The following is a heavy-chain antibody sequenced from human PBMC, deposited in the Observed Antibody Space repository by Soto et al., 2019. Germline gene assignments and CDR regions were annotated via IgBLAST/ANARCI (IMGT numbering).Heavy chain of an antibody. CDR3: ASDMAVVVTATSEGGMDG. CDR2: ISSSSYI. V-gene: IGHV3-21*01. D-gene: IGHD2-21*02. J-gene: IGHJ6*02. CDR1: GFTFSNYS. Sequence: GGSLRLSCAASGFTFSNYSMNWVRQAPGKGLEWVSSISSSSYIYYADSVKGRFTISRDNAKNSLYLQMNSLRAEDTAVYYCASDMAVVVTATSEGGMDGWGQGNTVTVSS.